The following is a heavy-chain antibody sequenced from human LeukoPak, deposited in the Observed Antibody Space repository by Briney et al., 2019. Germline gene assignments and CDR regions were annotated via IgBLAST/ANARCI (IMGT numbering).Heavy chain of an antibody. Sequence: ASVKVSCKASGYTFTSNYIHWERQPPGQGLEWMGIINPSGGSTSYAQKFQGRVTMTRDTSTSTVYMELSSLRSEDTAVYYCARSFTSSGVLPAAMEYWGQGTLVTVSS. J-gene: IGHJ4*02. CDR1: GYTFTSNY. CDR3: ARSFTSSGVLPAAMEY. CDR2: INPSGGST. V-gene: IGHV1-46*01. D-gene: IGHD2-2*01.